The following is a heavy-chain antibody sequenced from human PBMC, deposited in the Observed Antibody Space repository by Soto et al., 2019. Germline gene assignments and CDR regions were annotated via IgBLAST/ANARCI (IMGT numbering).Heavy chain of an antibody. Sequence: QVQLVESGGALVKPGGSLRLSCAASGFTFSDFYMSWIRQAPGKGLEWVSYIHSSGDTMYYADSVKGRFTISRDNAKNSLYLQMNSLRAEDTAVYYCARARGYGGDYFDYWGQGTLVTVSS. D-gene: IGHD3-10*01. CDR3: ARARGYGGDYFDY. V-gene: IGHV3-11*01. CDR1: GFTFSDFY. CDR2: IHSSGDTM. J-gene: IGHJ4*02.